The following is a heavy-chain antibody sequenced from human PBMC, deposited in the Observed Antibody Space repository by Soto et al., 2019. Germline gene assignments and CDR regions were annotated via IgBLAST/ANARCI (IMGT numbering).Heavy chain of an antibody. D-gene: IGHD2-2*03. CDR3: AKGGSGYCSSTSCYSGTIPTNYYYYYYMDV. V-gene: IGHV3-23*01. Sequence: GGSLRLSCAASGFTFSSYAMSWVRQAPGKGLEWVSAISGSGGSTYYADSVKGRFTISRDNSKNTLYLQMNSLRAEDTAVYYCAKGGSGYCSSTSCYSGTIPTNYYYYYYMDVWGKGTTVTVSS. CDR1: GFTFSSYA. J-gene: IGHJ6*03. CDR2: ISGSGGST.